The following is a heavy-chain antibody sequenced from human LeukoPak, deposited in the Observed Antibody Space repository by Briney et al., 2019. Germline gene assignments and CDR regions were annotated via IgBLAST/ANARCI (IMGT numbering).Heavy chain of an antibody. CDR1: GDSISSGDYY. V-gene: IGHV4-61*02. CDR3: ARGPYSYDSSGAFDI. Sequence: SETLSLTCTVSGDSISSGDYYWSWIRQPAGKGLEWIGRISSSGSTNYNPSLKSRFTISVDTSKNQFSLKLSSVTAADTAVYFCARGPYSYDSSGAFDIWGQGTMVTVSS. J-gene: IGHJ3*02. CDR2: ISSSGST. D-gene: IGHD3-22*01.